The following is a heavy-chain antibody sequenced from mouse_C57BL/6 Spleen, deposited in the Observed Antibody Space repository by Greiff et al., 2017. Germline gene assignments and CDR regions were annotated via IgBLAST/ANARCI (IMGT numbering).Heavy chain of an antibody. V-gene: IGHV1-81*01. CDR2: IYPRSGNT. CDR3: ARRGPPAMDY. CDR1: GYTFTSYG. Sequence: QVQLLQSGAELARPGASVKLSCKASGYTFTSYGISWVKQRTGQGLEWIGEIYPRSGNTYYNEKFKGKATLTAAKSSSTAYMELRSLTSEDSAVYFCARRGPPAMDYWGQGTSVTVSS. J-gene: IGHJ4*01.